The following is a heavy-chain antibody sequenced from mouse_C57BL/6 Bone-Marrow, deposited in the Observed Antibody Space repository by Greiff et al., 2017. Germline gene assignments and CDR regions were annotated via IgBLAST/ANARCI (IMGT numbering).Heavy chain of an antibody. CDR3: TRGRLRYYFDY. Sequence: VQLKESGAGLVKPGGSLKLSCAASGFTFSSYAMSWVRQTPEKRLEWVAYISSGGDYIYYADTVKGRFTISRDNARNTLYLQMSSLKSEDTAMYYCTRGRLRYYFDYWGQGTTLTVSS. CDR2: ISSGGDYI. CDR1: GFTFSSYA. D-gene: IGHD1-1*01. V-gene: IGHV5-9-1*02. J-gene: IGHJ2*01.